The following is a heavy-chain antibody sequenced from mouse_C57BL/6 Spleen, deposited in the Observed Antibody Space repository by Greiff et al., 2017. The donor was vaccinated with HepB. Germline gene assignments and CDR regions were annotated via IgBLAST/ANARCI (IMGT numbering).Heavy chain of an antibody. CDR2: ISSGGDYI. D-gene: IGHD1-1*01. CDR3: TRILGSSYFDY. J-gene: IGHJ2*01. Sequence: LQQSGEGLVKPGGSLKLSCAASGFTFSSYAMSWVRQTPEKRLEWVAYISSGGDYIYYADTVKGRFTISRDNARNTLYLQMSSLKSEDTAMYYCTRILGSSYFDYWGQGTTLTVSS. CDR1: GFTFSSYA. V-gene: IGHV5-9-1*02.